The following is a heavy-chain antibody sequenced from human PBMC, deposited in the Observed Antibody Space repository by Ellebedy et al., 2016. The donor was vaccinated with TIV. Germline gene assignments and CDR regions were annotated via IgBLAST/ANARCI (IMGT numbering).Heavy chain of an antibody. V-gene: IGHV1-2*02. J-gene: IGHJ4*02. D-gene: IGHD3-10*01. CDR3: ARVSNVGSGSYLDY. Sequence: ASVKVSCKASGYTFTGYHIHWVRQAPGQGLEWMGWIYPYNGGTNYAQNFQGRVTMTRDTSISTAYMELSRLRSDDTAVYYCARVSNVGSGSYLDYWGQGTLVTVSS. CDR2: IYPYNGGT. CDR1: GYTFTGYH.